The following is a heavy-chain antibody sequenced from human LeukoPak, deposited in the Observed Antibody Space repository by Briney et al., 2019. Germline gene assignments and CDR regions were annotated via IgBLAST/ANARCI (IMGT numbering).Heavy chain of an antibody. CDR1: GGSISSSSYY. V-gene: IGHV4-39*07. CDR3: AREDGWSHAFDI. Sequence: SETLSLTCTVSGGSISSSSYYWGWIRQPPGKGLEWIGSIYYSGSTYYNPSLKSRVTISVDTSKNQFSLKLSSVTAADTAVYYCAREDGWSHAFDIWGQGTMVTVSS. CDR2: IYYSGST. D-gene: IGHD6-19*01. J-gene: IGHJ3*02.